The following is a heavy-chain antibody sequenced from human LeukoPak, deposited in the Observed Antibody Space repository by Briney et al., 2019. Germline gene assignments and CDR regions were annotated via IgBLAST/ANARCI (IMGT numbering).Heavy chain of an antibody. J-gene: IGHJ4*02. CDR3: AKDLHGGYSSDY. D-gene: IGHD4-23*01. Sequence: PGGSLRLSCAASGFTFNNFGMHWVRQDPAKGLEWVSFIGYEGVHKYYADSVKGRFTISKDNSKATLYLQMNSLRPEDTAVYYCAKDLHGGYSSDYWGQGTLVTVFS. CDR2: IGYEGVHK. V-gene: IGHV3-30*02. CDR1: GFTFNNFG.